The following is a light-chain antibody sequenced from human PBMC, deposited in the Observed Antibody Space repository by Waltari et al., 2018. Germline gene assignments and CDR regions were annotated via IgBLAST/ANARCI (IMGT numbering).Light chain of an antibody. CDR2: KVS. V-gene: IGKV2-30*02. J-gene: IGKJ2*01. CDR3: MQGTFWPYT. CDR1: DGIVHKDGNVY. Sequence: DVAMTQSPLSLPVTVGQPASMSCSSSDGIVHKDGNVYLNWFHQSPGQSPRRLIYKVSNRDSGVPDRFSGSGSGTDFTLKISRVEAEDVGVYYCMQGTFWPYTFGQGTKLEIK.